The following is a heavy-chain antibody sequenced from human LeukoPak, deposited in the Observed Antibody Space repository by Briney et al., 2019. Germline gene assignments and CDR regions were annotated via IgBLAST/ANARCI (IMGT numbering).Heavy chain of an antibody. CDR1: GYTFTSYA. CDR3: ARDGYDILTGLVWFDP. J-gene: IGHJ5*02. V-gene: IGHV7-4-1*02. CDR2: INTNTGNP. D-gene: IGHD3-9*01. Sequence: ASVKVSCKASGYTFTSYAMNWVRQAPGQGLEWMGWINTNTGNPTYAQGFTGRFVFSLDTSASTAYLQISSLKAEDTAVYYCARDGYDILTGLVWFDPWGQGTLVTVSS.